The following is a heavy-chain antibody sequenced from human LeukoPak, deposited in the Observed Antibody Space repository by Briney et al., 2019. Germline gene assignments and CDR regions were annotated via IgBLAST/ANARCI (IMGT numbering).Heavy chain of an antibody. CDR2: ISGSGGST. CDR1: GFTVSSNY. V-gene: IGHV3-23*01. J-gene: IGHJ4*02. D-gene: IGHD1-1*01. Sequence: GGSLRLSCAASGFTVSSNYMSWVRQAPGKGLEWVSAISGSGGSTYYADSVKGRFTISRDNSKNTLYLQMNSLRAEDTAVYYCAKATGTFYYFDYWGQGTLVTVSS. CDR3: AKATGTFYYFDY.